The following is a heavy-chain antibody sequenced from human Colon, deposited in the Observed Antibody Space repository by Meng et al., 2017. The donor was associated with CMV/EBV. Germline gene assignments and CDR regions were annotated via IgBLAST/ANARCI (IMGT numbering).Heavy chain of an antibody. Sequence: ASVKVSCKTSGYNFNAYGISWVRQAPGQGLEWMGWISGYNGDANYLQKLQGRVTLTTDKFTSTAYMELRSLTSDDTAIYFCARRRVFGADDGPRYCSGLDVWGQGTTVTVSS. CDR3: ARRRVFGADDGPRYCSGLDV. CDR2: ISGYNGDA. CDR1: GYNFNAYG. V-gene: IGHV1-18*01. D-gene: IGHD3-3*01. J-gene: IGHJ6*02.